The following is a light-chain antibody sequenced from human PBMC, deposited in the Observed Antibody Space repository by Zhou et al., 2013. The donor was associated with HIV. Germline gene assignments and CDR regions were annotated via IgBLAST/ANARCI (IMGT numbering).Light chain of an antibody. Sequence: EIVLTQSPATLSLSPGERATLSCRASQSVNNFLAWYQQKPGQAPRLLIYDVSNRATGTPARFSGSGWGTDFTLTISSLEPEDFAVYYCQQRRSWPTFGQGDQGGKSN. CDR1: QSVNNF. V-gene: IGKV3-11*01. J-gene: IGKJ1*01. CDR3: QQRRSWPT. CDR2: DVS.